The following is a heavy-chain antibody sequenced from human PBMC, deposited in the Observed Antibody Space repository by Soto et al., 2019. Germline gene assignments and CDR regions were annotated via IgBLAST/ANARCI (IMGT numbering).Heavy chain of an antibody. V-gene: IGHV2-26*03. D-gene: IGHD3-10*01. CDR1: GFSLTTGRMG. Sequence: QVTLKESGPVLVKATETLTLTCSISGFSLTTGRMGVSWIRQPPGKALEWLAHIFSNNERSYTTSLQNRLSISADNSNRHVVLTMTDVGPVDTATYFCARLVADSSWYYYGLDVWGQGASVTVS. CDR3: ARLVADSSWYYYGLDV. J-gene: IGHJ6*02. CDR2: IFSNNER.